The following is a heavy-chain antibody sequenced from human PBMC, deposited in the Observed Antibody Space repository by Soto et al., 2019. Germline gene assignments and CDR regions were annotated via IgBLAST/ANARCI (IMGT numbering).Heavy chain of an antibody. CDR1: GYTFTSYA. V-gene: IGHV1-3*01. CDR3: AKSSSLMRHWFDP. J-gene: IGHJ5*02. Sequence: ASLKVSCKASGYTFTSYAMHWVRQAPGQRLEWMGWINAGNGNTKYSQKFQGRVTITRDTSASTAYMELSSLRSEDTAVYYCAKSSSLMRHWFDPWGQGTLVTVSS. D-gene: IGHD6-13*01. CDR2: INAGNGNT.